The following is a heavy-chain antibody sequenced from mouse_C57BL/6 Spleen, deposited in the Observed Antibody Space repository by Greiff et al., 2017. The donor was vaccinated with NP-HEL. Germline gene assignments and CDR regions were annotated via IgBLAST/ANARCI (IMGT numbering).Heavy chain of an antibody. V-gene: IGHV1-22*01. D-gene: IGHD1-1*01. J-gene: IGHJ1*03. Sequence: VQLQQSGPELVKPGASVKMSCKASGYTFTDYNMHWVKQSHGKSLEWIGYINPNNGGTSYNQKFKGKATLTVNQSSSTAYMELRSLTSEDSAVYYCARLSYYYGSSYCDVWGTGTTVTVSS. CDR3: ARLSYYYGSSYCDV. CDR2: INPNNGGT. CDR1: GYTFTDYN.